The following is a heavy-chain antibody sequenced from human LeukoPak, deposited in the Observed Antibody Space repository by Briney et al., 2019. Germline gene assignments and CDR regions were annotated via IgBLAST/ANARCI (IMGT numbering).Heavy chain of an antibody. D-gene: IGHD2-8*01. CDR2: ISDTGATT. CDR1: GFTFSSYA. Sequence: GGSLRLSCAGSGFTFSSYAMSWVRQAPGKGLEWGSAISDTGATTYDADSVKGRFTISRDNSRSTLYLQMNSLRDEDTALYYCAKDTSIGRYCTNGVCSPFDYWGQGTLVTVSS. V-gene: IGHV3-23*01. J-gene: IGHJ4*02. CDR3: AKDTSIGRYCTNGVCSPFDY.